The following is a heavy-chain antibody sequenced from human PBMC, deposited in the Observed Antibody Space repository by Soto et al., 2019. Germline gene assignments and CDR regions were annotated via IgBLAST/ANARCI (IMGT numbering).Heavy chain of an antibody. Sequence: GGSLRLSCAASGFTFSSYSMNWVRQAPGKGQEWVSSISSSSSYIYYADSVKGRFTISRDNAKNSLYLQMNSLRDEDTAVYYCARSREPDYGSGIRRQEIDYWGQGTLVTVSS. V-gene: IGHV3-21*01. CDR1: GFTFSSYS. CDR2: ISSSSSYI. D-gene: IGHD3-10*01. CDR3: ARSREPDYGSGIRRQEIDY. J-gene: IGHJ4*02.